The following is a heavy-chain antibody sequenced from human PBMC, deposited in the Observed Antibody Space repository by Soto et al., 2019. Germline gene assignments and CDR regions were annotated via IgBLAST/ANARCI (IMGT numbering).Heavy chain of an antibody. CDR2: INVGNGNT. D-gene: IGHD6-19*01. CDR3: AREKWGSGSRWLDP. J-gene: IGHJ5*02. V-gene: IGHV1-3*05. Sequence: QVQVVQSGAEEKKPGASVKVSCKASGYTYISYSMHWVRQAPGQRLEWMGWINVGNGNTKYSQNFQGRVTINQDTSASTAYMELSSLTSEDTAVYCCAREKWGSGSRWLDPWGQGTLVTVSS. CDR1: GYTYISYS.